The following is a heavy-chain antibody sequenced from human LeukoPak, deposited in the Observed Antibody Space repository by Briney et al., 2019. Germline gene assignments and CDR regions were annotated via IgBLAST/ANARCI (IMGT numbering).Heavy chain of an antibody. J-gene: IGHJ4*02. D-gene: IGHD2-8*01. CDR2: IYTSWRT. V-gene: IGHV4-4*07. CDR1: GGSISTYY. Sequence: SETLSLTCTVSGGSISTYYWSWIRQPAGKGLEWIGRIYTSWRTNHNPSLKGRVTMSVDTSKSQSALKLGPVTAADPAVYFCSRTPYCTNGICYQRNYFDYSGQGNLVTASS. CDR3: SRTPYCTNGICYQRNYFDY.